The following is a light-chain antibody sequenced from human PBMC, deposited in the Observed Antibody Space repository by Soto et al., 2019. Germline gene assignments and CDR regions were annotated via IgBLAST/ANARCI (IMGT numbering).Light chain of an antibody. Sequence: EIVRTQSPATLSVSPGARATLSCRASQSVSSNLAWYQQKPGQAPRLLIYGASTRATGIPARFSGSGSGTEFTLTISSLQSEDFAVYYCQQYNNWPPTCGQGPKLEIK. J-gene: IGKJ2*01. V-gene: IGKV3-15*01. CDR2: GAS. CDR1: QSVSSN. CDR3: QQYNNWPPT.